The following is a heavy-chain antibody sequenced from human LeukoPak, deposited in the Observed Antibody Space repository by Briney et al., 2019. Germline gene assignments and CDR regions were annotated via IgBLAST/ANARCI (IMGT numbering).Heavy chain of an antibody. CDR1: GYTFTSYG. CDR3: ARDVLWELLGNDAFDI. D-gene: IGHD1-26*01. Sequence: ASVKVSCKASGYTFTSYGISWVRQAPGQGLEWMGWISAYNGNTNYAQKLQGRVTITADKSTSTAYMELSSLRSEDTAVYYCARDVLWELLGNDAFDIWGQGTMVTVSS. V-gene: IGHV1-18*01. J-gene: IGHJ3*02. CDR2: ISAYNGNT.